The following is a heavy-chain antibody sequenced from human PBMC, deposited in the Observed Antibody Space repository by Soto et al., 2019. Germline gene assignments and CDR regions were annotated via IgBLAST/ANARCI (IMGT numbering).Heavy chain of an antibody. J-gene: IGHJ4*02. CDR1: GFTFSSYG. V-gene: IGHV3-30*18. D-gene: IGHD6-13*01. CDR2: ISYDGSNK. CDR3: AKLAAAGTPVDY. Sequence: GGSLRLSCAASGFTFSSYGMHWVRQAPGKGLEWVAVISYDGSNKYYADSVKGRFTISRDNSKNTLYLQMNSLKAEDTAVYYCAKLAAAGTPVDYWGQGTLVTVSS.